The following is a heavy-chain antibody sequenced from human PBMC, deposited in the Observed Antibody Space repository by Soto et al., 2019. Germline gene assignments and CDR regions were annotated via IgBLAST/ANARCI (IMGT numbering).Heavy chain of an antibody. D-gene: IGHD5-12*01. CDR1: GYTFTSYG. V-gene: IGHV1-18*01. Sequence: QVQLVQSGAEVKKPGASVKVSCKASGYTFTSYGISWVRQAPGQGLEWMGWISAYNGNTNYAQKLQGGVSMTTDTSRSTAYMELRSLRSDDTAVYYCARVPGLDVDIVATVLTNFDYWGQGTLVTVSS. CDR2: ISAYNGNT. CDR3: ARVPGLDVDIVATVLTNFDY. J-gene: IGHJ4*02.